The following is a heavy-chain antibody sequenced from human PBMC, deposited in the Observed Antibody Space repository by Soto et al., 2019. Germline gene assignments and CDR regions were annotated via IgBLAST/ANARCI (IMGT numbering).Heavy chain of an antibody. D-gene: IGHD3-16*01. Sequence: GGSLRLSCAASGFTFYEYAMHWVRQVPGKGLEWVSGITWNSGTRGYADSVKGRFTISGDNAKNSLYLEMTSLRPEDTAFYHCAKDGGGYAYNYELDSWGQGTLVTVSS. V-gene: IGHV3-9*01. CDR1: GFTFYEYA. CDR3: AKDGGGYAYNYELDS. J-gene: IGHJ4*02. CDR2: ITWNSGTR.